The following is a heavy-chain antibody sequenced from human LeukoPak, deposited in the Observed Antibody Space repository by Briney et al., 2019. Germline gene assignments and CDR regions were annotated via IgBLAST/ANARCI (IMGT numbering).Heavy chain of an antibody. CDR1: GFTVSSNY. V-gene: IGHV3-66*01. J-gene: IGHJ6*02. CDR2: IYSGGST. Sequence: PGGSLRLSCAASGFTVSSNYMSWVRQALGKGLEWVSVIYSGGSTYYADSVKGRFTISRDNSKNTLYLQMNSLRAEDTAVYYCARLGYYYGMDVWGQGTTVTVSS. CDR3: ARLGYYYGMDV. D-gene: IGHD3-16*01.